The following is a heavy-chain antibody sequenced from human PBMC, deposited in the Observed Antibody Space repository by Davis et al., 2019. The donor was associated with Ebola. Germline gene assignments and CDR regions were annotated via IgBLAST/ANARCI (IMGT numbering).Heavy chain of an antibody. CDR2: IWYDGSNK. Sequence: GESLKISCAASGFTFSSYGMHWVRQAPGKGLEWVAVIWYDGSNKYYADSVKGRFTISRDNSKNTLYLQMNSLRAEDTAVYYCARGGIAAAGTDYWGQGTLVTVSS. J-gene: IGHJ4*02. V-gene: IGHV3-33*08. D-gene: IGHD6-13*01. CDR1: GFTFSSYG. CDR3: ARGGIAAAGTDY.